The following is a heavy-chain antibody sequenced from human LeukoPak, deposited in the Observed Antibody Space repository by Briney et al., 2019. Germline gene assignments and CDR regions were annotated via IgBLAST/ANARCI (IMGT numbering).Heavy chain of an antibody. Sequence: SETLSLTCTVSGYSISSGYYWGWIRQPPGKGLEWIGSIYHSGSTYYNPSLKSRVTISVDTSKNQFSLKLSSVTAADTAVYYCAREVEPEAYYFDYWGQGTLVTVSS. D-gene: IGHD5-24*01. CDR1: GYSISSGYY. CDR2: IYHSGST. V-gene: IGHV4-38-2*02. J-gene: IGHJ4*02. CDR3: AREVEPEAYYFDY.